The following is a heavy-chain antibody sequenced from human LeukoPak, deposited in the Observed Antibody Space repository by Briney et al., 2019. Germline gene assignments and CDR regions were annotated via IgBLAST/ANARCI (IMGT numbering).Heavy chain of an antibody. CDR2: INSDGSST. D-gene: IGHD3-10*01. CDR3: AGARRSGGEDLDY. J-gene: IGHJ4*02. Sequence: GGSLRLSCAASGFTFSSYWMHWVRRAPGKGLVWVSRINSDGSSTSYADSVKGRFTISRDTAKNTLYLQMNSLRAEDTAVYYCAGARRSGGEDLDYWGQGTLVTVSS. CDR1: GFTFSSYW. V-gene: IGHV3-74*01.